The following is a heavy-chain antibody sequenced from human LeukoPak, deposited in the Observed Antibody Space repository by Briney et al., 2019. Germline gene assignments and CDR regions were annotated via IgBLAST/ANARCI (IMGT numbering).Heavy chain of an antibody. CDR1: GGSISSNNDY. CDR2: IYYSGST. J-gene: IGHJ4*02. V-gene: IGHV4-39*01. D-gene: IGHD3-10*01. Sequence: SETLSLTCTVSGGSISSNNDYWGWIRQPPGRGLEWIGSIYYSGSTHDNASLKSRVTISVDTSKNQFSLKLTSVTAADTAVYYCARHFSAHFFDAWGQGTLVTVSS. CDR3: ARHFSAHFFDA.